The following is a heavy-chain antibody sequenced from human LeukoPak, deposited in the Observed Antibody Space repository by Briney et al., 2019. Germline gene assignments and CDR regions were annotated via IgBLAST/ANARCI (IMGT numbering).Heavy chain of an antibody. V-gene: IGHV4-31*03. J-gene: IGHJ3*02. CDR2: IYYSGST. Sequence: SETLSLTCTVSGGSISSGGYYWSWIRQHPGKGLEWIWYIYYSGSTYYNPSLKSRVTISVDTSKNQFSLKLSSVTAADTAVYYCARVGSGPLTNAFDIWGQGTMVTVSS. CDR1: GGSISSGGYY. D-gene: IGHD2-15*01. CDR3: ARVGSGPLTNAFDI.